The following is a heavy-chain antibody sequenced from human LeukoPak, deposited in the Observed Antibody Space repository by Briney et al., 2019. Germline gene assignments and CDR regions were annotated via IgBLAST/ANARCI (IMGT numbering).Heavy chain of an antibody. V-gene: IGHV1-2*02. D-gene: IGHD1-26*01. CDR1: GYTFTGYY. J-gene: IGHJ4*02. Sequence: ASVKVSCKASGYTFTGYYMHWVRQAPGQGLEWMGWINPNSGGTNYAQKFQGRVTMTRDTSISTAYMGLSRLRSDDTAVYYCARANVGATRMGFYWGQGTLVTVSS. CDR2: INPNSGGT. CDR3: ARANVGATRMGFY.